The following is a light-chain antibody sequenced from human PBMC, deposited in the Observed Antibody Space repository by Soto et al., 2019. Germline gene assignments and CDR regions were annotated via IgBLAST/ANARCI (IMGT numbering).Light chain of an antibody. CDR1: QSVSSSY. V-gene: IGKV3-20*01. J-gene: IGKJ1*01. CDR3: QQYGSSPGT. Sequence: EIVLTQSPGTLSLSPGKRATLSCRASQSVSSSYLAWYQQKPGQAPRLLIYGASSRATGIPDRFSGSGSGTDFTLTISRLEPEDFAVYYCQQYGSSPGTFGQGTKVEIK. CDR2: GAS.